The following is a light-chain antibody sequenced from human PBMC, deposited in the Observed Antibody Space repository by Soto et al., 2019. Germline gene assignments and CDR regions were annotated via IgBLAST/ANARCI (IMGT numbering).Light chain of an antibody. Sequence: EIVLTQSPGTLSLSPGERATLACRASQSVSSSYLAWYQQKPGQAPRLLIYGASSRATGIPDRFSGSGSGTYFTLTISRLEPEDFAVYYCQQYGSSPQTWTFGQGTKVEIK. CDR2: GAS. CDR1: QSVSSSY. J-gene: IGKJ1*01. V-gene: IGKV3-20*01. CDR3: QQYGSSPQTWT.